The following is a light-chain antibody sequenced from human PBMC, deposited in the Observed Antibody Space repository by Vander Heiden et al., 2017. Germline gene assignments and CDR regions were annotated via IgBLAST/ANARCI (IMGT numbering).Light chain of an antibody. CDR2: AAS. V-gene: IGKV1-39*01. CDR3: QQSYTTPLT. CDR1: QTIRSS. J-gene: IGKJ1*01. Sequence: QPPSSLSASVGDRVTITCRTSQTIRSSLNWYQQKLGQAPKVLIYAASSVQSGVPSRFSGSASGTDFTLTISSLQPEDSATYYCQQSYTTPLTFGQGTKVEVK.